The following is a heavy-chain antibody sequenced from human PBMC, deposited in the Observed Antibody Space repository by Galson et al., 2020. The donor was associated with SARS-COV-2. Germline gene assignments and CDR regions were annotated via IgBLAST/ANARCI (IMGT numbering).Heavy chain of an antibody. CDR1: GFTFSDYA. CDR2: MSRDGSNR. V-gene: IGHV3-30*04. CDR3: ARERFYDFWSGYSDWYFDL. J-gene: IGHJ2*01. D-gene: IGHD3-3*01. Sequence: QLGESPKISCAASGFTFSDYAMHWVRKAPGKGLESAAVMSRDGSNRYYPDSATGRLTISRDNSKNTLYLQLSSLRDEDTAVYYCARERFYDFWSGYSDWYFDLWGRGTLITVSS.